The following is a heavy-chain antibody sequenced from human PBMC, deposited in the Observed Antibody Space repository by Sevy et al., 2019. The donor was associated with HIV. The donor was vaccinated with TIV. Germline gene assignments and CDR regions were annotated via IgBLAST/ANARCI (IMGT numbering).Heavy chain of an antibody. CDR2: IIPILGTT. J-gene: IGHJ4*02. Sequence: ASVKVSCKASGGTFTTSGIIWVRQVPGQGLEWMGGIIPILGTTNYAQRFQYRVTITADESTKTAYMELSSLRSEDTAVYYCARGGGNGRYYFDYWGQATSVTVSS. D-gene: IGHD2-8*01. V-gene: IGHV1-69*13. CDR1: GGTFTTSG. CDR3: ARGGGNGRYYFDY.